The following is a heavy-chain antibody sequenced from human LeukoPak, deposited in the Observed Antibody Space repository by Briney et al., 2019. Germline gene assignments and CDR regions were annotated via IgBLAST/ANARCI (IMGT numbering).Heavy chain of an antibody. CDR1: GFTFSSYG. CDR3: AKDLGAYCSGGSCYAGY. Sequence: GRSLRLSCAASGFTFSSYGMHWVRQAPGKGLDWVAVISYDGSNKYYADSVKGRFTISRDNSQNTLYLQMNSLRAEDTAVYYCAKDLGAYCSGGSCYAGYWGQGTLVTVSS. CDR2: ISYDGSNK. V-gene: IGHV3-30*18. D-gene: IGHD2-15*01. J-gene: IGHJ4*02.